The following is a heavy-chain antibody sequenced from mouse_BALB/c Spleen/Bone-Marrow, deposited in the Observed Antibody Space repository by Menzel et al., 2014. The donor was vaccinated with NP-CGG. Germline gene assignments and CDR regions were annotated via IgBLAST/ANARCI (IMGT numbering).Heavy chain of an antibody. CDR3: AREGSTMITTPFAY. D-gene: IGHD2-4*01. CDR1: GFSLTSYG. CDR2: IWAGGST. V-gene: IGHV2-9*02. J-gene: IGHJ3*01. Sequence: VQLQQSGPGLVAPSQSLSITCTVSGFSLTSYGVHWVRQPPGRGLEWLGVIWAGGSTNYNSALMSRLSISKDNSKSQVFLKMNSLQTDDTAMYYCAREGSTMITTPFAYWGQGTLVTASA.